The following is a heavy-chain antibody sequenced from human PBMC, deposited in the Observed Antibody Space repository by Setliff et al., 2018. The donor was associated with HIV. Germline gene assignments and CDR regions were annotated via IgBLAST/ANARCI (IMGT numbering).Heavy chain of an antibody. CDR3: ARSALWFGEADRYFDL. Sequence: TSETLSLTCAVSGYSISSSYWWGWIRQPPGKGLEWIGWIGYIYKGGTTYYNPSLKSRVTMSADTSKNQFSLKLRSVTAVDTAVYYCARSALWFGEADRYFDLWGRGTLVTVSS. CDR1: GYSISSSYW. V-gene: IGHV4-28*01. CDR2: IYKGGTT. J-gene: IGHJ2*01. D-gene: IGHD3-10*01.